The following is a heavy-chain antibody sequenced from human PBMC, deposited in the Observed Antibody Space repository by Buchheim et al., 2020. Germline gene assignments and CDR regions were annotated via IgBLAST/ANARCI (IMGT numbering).Heavy chain of an antibody. Sequence: EVPLVESGGGLVQPGGPLRLSCAVSGFTVSDNYMSWVRQAPGKGLEWVSVIYNDGSTYYSDSVKGRFTISRDNSQNTLFLHMNSLRVEDTGVYYCARDAATVTPPDYFDYWGQGTL. CDR1: GFTVSDNY. CDR3: ARDAATVTPPDYFDY. CDR2: IYNDGST. D-gene: IGHD4-17*01. J-gene: IGHJ4*02. V-gene: IGHV3-66*01.